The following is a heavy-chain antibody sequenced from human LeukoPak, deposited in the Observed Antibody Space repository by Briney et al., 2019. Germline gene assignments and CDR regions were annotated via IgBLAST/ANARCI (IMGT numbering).Heavy chain of an antibody. CDR1: GYSISSGYY. Sequence: SETLSLTCTVSGYSISSGYYWGWIRQPPGKGLEWIGSIYHSGSTYYNPSLKSRVTISVDTSKNQFSLKLSSVTAADTAVYYCARGNYYGSGSYSVSADFDYWGQGTLVTVSS. V-gene: IGHV4-38-2*02. CDR3: ARGNYYGSGSYSVSADFDY. J-gene: IGHJ4*02. CDR2: IYHSGST. D-gene: IGHD3-10*01.